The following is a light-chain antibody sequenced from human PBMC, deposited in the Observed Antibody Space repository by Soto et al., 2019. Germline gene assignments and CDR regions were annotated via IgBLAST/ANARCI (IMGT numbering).Light chain of an antibody. Sequence: LTQPASVSGSPGQSITISCTGTSSDVGGYNYVSWYQQHPGKAPKLMIYDVSNRPSGVSNRFSGSKSGNAASLTISGLQAEDEADYYCSSYTSSSTLENVFGTGTKVTVL. J-gene: IGLJ1*01. CDR2: DVS. CDR1: SSDVGGYNY. CDR3: SSYTSSSTLENV. V-gene: IGLV2-14*01.